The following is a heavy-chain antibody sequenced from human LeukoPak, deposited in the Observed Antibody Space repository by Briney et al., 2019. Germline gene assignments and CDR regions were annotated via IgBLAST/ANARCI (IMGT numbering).Heavy chain of an antibody. Sequence: GGSLRLSCAASGFTFSNYGMHWVRQTPGKGLEWVAYIPYDASKTYYADSVKGRFTIFRDNSKNTLYLQMNSLRPEDTAIYYCAKDWNYYGSGTYFDSWGYWGQGTLVTVSS. CDR1: GFTFSNYG. D-gene: IGHD3-10*01. CDR2: IPYDASKT. CDR3: AKDWNYYGSGTYFDSWGY. J-gene: IGHJ4*02. V-gene: IGHV3-30*02.